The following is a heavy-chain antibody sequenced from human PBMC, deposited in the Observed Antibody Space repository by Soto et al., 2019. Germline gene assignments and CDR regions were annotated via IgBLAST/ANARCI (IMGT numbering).Heavy chain of an antibody. Sequence: EVQLVESGGGLVQPGGSLRLSCAGSGFTFSSYEMHWVRQAPGKGLAWVSYISKSGSTIYYADSVKGRFTISRDSAKDSLYLQMNSLRAEDTAVYFCAREGYYYFDYWGQGTLVAVSS. D-gene: IGHD1-1*01. J-gene: IGHJ4*02. V-gene: IGHV3-48*03. CDR1: GFTFSSYE. CDR2: ISKSGSTI. CDR3: AREGYYYFDY.